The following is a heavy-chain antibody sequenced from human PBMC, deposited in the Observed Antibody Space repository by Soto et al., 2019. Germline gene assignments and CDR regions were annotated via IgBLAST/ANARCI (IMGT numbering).Heavy chain of an antibody. D-gene: IGHD2-21*02. CDR3: ARGPVRYCGGHCYHAEYFQH. J-gene: IGHJ1*01. Sequence: ASVDVSCEPSGGTFVSYAIMWVRQSPGPGLDWMGGIIPIFGTANYAQKFQGRVTITADESTSTAYMELSSLRSEDTAVYYCARGPVRYCGGHCYHAEYFQHWGQATLVTVSS. V-gene: IGHV1-69*01. CDR1: GGTFVSYA. CDR2: IIPIFGTA.